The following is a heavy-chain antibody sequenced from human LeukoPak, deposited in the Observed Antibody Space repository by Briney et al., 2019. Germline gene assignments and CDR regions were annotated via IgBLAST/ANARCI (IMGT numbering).Heavy chain of an antibody. J-gene: IGHJ4*02. CDR2: IYTSGST. CDR1: GGSISSHY. CDR3: AREEVGYCSSTSCRHIDY. V-gene: IGHV4-4*07. Sequence: PSETLSLTYTVSGGSISSHYWSWIRQPAGKGLEWIGRIYTSGSTNYNPSLKSRVTMSVDTSKNQFSLKLSSVTAADTAVYYCAREEVGYCSSTSCRHIDYWGQGTLVTVSS. D-gene: IGHD2-2*01.